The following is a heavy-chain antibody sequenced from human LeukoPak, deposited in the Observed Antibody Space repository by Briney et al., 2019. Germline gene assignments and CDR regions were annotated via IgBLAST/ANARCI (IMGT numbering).Heavy chain of an antibody. V-gene: IGHV1-69*13. CDR1: GGTFSSYA. Sequence: ASVKASRKASGGTFSSYAISWVRQAPGQGLEWVGGIIPIFGTANYAQKFQGRVTITADESTSTAYMELSSLRSEDTAVYYCARALDYYMDVWGKGTTVTVSS. CDR3: ARALDYYMDV. CDR2: IIPIFGTA. J-gene: IGHJ6*03.